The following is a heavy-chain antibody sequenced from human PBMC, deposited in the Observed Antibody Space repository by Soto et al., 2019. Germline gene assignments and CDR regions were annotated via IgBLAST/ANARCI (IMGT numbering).Heavy chain of an antibody. V-gene: IGHV4-30-4*01. D-gene: IGHD1-7*01. Sequence: VQLQGSGPGLVKPSQTLSLTCTVSGASVNTGDHYWSYIRQPPGKGLEWLGNIFYSGDTYYNPSRRSRATISLNTSRNQFSLTLTSVTYADTAVYYCVGTGTTDDFWGQGTLVTVSS. CDR2: IFYSGDT. CDR3: VGTGTTDDF. CDR1: GASVNTGDHY. J-gene: IGHJ1*01.